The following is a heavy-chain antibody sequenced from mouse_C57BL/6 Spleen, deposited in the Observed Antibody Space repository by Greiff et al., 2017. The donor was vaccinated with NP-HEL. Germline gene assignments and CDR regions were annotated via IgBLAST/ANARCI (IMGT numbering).Heavy chain of an antibody. D-gene: IGHD1-1*02. CDR2: INPNTGGT. CDR1: GYTFTDYN. V-gene: IGHV1-18*01. J-gene: IGHJ1*03. Sequence: EVQLQQSGPELVKPGASVKIPCKASGYTFTDYNMDWVKQSHGKSLEWIGDINPNTGGTIYNQKFKGKSTLTVDKSSSTAYMELRSLTSEDTAVYYCAREVGYFDVWGTGTTVTVSS. CDR3: AREVGYFDV.